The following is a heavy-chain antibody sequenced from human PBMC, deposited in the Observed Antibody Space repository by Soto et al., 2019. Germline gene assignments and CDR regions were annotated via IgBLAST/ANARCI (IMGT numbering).Heavy chain of an antibody. D-gene: IGHD4-17*01. Sequence: GGSLRLSCAASGFTFSSYAMHWVRQAPGKGLEWVAVISYDGSNKYYADSVKGRFTISRDNSKNTLYLQMNSLRAEDTAVYYCARDQDRHDYGDYYYGMDVWGQGTTVTVSS. CDR3: ARDQDRHDYGDYYYGMDV. CDR2: ISYDGSNK. J-gene: IGHJ6*02. V-gene: IGHV3-30-3*01. CDR1: GFTFSSYA.